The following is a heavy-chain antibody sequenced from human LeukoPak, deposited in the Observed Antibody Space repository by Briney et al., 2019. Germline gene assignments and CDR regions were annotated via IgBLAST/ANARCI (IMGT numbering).Heavy chain of an antibody. J-gene: IGHJ4*02. V-gene: IGHV3-48*03. CDR1: GFTFSSYE. Sequence: GGSLRLSCAGSGFTFSSYEMNWVRQAPGKGPEWISYISTSGINIHYADSVKGRFTISRDNAKNSLYLQMNSLREEDTAVYYCARGTTINNFDYWGQGAPVTVSS. CDR2: ISTSGINI. D-gene: IGHD4-17*01. CDR3: ARGTTINNFDY.